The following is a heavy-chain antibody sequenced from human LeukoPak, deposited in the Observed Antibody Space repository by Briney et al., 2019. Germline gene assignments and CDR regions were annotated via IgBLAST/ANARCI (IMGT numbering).Heavy chain of an antibody. V-gene: IGHV1-2*02. D-gene: IGHD3-10*01. CDR1: GYTFTGYY. Sequence: ASVKVSCKASGYTFTGYYMHWVRQAPGQGLEWMGWINPNSGGTNYAQKFQGRVTMTRDTSISTVYMELSRLRSDDTAVYYCASSSGRNYKIDYWGQGILVTVSS. CDR2: INPNSGGT. J-gene: IGHJ4*02. CDR3: ASSSGRNYKIDY.